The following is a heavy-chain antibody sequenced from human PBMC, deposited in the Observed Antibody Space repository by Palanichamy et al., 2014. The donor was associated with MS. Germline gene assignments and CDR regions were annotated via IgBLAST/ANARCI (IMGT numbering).Heavy chain of an antibody. D-gene: IGHD2-21*01. CDR1: GFTFSSHW. V-gene: IGHV3-7*03. Sequence: EVQLVESGGGLGPSRGGPVRLSCAASGFTFSSHWMSWVRQAPGKGLEWVANIKHDGGEKYYVDSVKGRFTISRDNAKNSLYLQMNSLRAEDTALYYCASACPSRSYCVGDYWGQGTLVAVSS. CDR2: IKHDGGEK. J-gene: IGHJ4*02. CDR3: ASACPSRSYCVGDY.